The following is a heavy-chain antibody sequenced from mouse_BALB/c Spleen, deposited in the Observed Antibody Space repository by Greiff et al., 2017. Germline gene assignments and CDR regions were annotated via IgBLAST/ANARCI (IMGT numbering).Heavy chain of an antibody. V-gene: IGHV1-39*01. Sequence: EVQLVESGPELEKPGASVKISCKASGYSFTGYNMNWVKQSTGKSLEWIGNIDPYYGGTSYNQKFKGKATLTVDKSSSTAYMQLKSLTSEDSAVYYCASNGGDYSWFAYWGQGTLVTVSA. CDR3: ASNGGDYSWFAY. J-gene: IGHJ3*01. CDR2: IDPYYGGT. CDR1: GYSFTGYN. D-gene: IGHD1-1*01.